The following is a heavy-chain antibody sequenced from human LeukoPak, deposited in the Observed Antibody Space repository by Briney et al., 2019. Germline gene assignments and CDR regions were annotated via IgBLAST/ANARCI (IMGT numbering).Heavy chain of an antibody. J-gene: IGHJ4*02. CDR1: GFTFNNYA. Sequence: GRSLRLSCAASGFTFNNYAMHWVRQAPGRGLEWVAAIAYDGAAKYYADSVKGRFTISRDNSKNTLYLQMNSLRAEDTAVYYCAKDALSGWYYFDYWGQGTLVTVSS. V-gene: IGHV3-30-3*01. CDR2: IAYDGAAK. CDR3: AKDALSGWYYFDY. D-gene: IGHD6-19*01.